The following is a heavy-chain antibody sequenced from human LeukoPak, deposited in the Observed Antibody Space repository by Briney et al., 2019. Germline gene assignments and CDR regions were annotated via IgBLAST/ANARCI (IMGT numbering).Heavy chain of an antibody. V-gene: IGHV4-34*01. D-gene: IGHD6-19*01. Sequence: SETLSLTCAVYGGSFSGYYWSWIRQPPGKGLEWIGEINHSGSTNYNPSLKSRVTISVDTSKNQFSLKLSSVTAADTAVYYCARRNVGSGWYGVDYWGQGTLVTVSS. CDR3: ARRNVGSGWYGVDY. CDR1: GGSFSGYY. J-gene: IGHJ4*02. CDR2: INHSGST.